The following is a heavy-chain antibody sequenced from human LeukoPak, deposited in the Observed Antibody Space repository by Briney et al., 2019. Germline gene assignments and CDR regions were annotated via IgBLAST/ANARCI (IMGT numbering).Heavy chain of an antibody. Sequence: GGSLRLSCAASGFTFSTYVMSWVRQAPGKGLEWVSAISGSGGSTYYADSVKGRFTISRDNSKNTLYLQMNSLRAEDTAVYYCAKVGYDSRAYYFDYWGQGTLVTVSS. CDR1: GFTFSTYV. CDR2: ISGSGGST. D-gene: IGHD3-22*01. CDR3: AKVGYDSRAYYFDY. J-gene: IGHJ4*02. V-gene: IGHV3-23*01.